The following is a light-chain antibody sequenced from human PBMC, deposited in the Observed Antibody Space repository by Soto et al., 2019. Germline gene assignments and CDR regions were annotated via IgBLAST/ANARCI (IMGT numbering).Light chain of an antibody. CDR3: QQYRTSS. CDR2: HAS. CDR1: ESISNW. J-gene: IGKJ1*01. Sequence: IQLTQSPTTLPASVGDRVTLTCRASESISNWLAWYQQSPGQAPKLLIYHASILETAVPSRFSGTGSGTEFTLTISSLQPGDFATSYCQQYRTSSVGQGSRVELK. V-gene: IGKV1-5*01.